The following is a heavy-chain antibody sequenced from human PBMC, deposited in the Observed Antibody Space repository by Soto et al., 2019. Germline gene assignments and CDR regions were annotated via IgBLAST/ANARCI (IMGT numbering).Heavy chain of an antibody. D-gene: IGHD6-6*01. CDR1: GFAFKNYV. CDR2: LSGSGTYT. V-gene: IGHV3-23*01. CDR3: AKGSASTRPYYFDY. J-gene: IGHJ4*02. Sequence: GGSLRLSCAASGFAFKNYVMSWVRPPPGKGLEWVSALSGSGTYTYYADSVEGRFTVTRDSSKNTLFLQMASLRAEDTAVYFCAKGSASTRPYYFDYWSQGTMVTVSS.